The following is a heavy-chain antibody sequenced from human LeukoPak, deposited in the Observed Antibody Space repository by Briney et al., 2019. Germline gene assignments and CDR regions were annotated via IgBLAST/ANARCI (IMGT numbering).Heavy chain of an antibody. D-gene: IGHD2-2*01. J-gene: IGHJ4*02. CDR1: GFTFSSYS. V-gene: IGHV3-21*01. CDR3: VRDNCTGTGCHHFDY. CDR2: ISSSSSYI. Sequence: PGGSLRLSCAASGFTFSSYSMNWARQAPGKGLEWVSSISSSSSYIYYADSVKGRFTISRDNAKNSLYLQMNSLRAEDTAVYYCVRDNCTGTGCHHFDYWGQGTLVTVSS.